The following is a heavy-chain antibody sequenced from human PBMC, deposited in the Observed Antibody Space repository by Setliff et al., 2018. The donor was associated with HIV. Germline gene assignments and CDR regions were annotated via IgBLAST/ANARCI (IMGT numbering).Heavy chain of an antibody. J-gene: IGHJ4*02. CDR3: ARLYSGCYFDY. CDR2: IIPILGVA. V-gene: IGHV1-69*02. D-gene: IGHD1-26*01. CDR1: RSTFNSHT. Sequence: SVKVSCKASRSTFNSHTINWVRQAPGQGLDWMGRIIPILGVANYAQRFQGKGTITADKSTTTAYMELSGLRSEDPAVYYCARLYSGCYFDYWGQGTLVTVSS.